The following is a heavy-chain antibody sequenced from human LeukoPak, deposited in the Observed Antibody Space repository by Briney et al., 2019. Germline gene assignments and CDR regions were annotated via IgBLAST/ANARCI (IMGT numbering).Heavy chain of an antibody. V-gene: IGHV3-48*01. CDR1: GFTFGSYS. CDR2: ISRSSTTI. CDR3: ARDTYYDILTGPRTGYYYAMDV. J-gene: IGHJ6*02. Sequence: PGGSLRLSCAASGFTFGSYSMNWVRQAPGKGLEWVSYISRSSTTIYYADSVKGRFTISRDNVNNSLYLQMNSLRAEDTAVYYCARDTYYDILTGPRTGYYYAMDVWGQGTTVTVSS. D-gene: IGHD3-9*01.